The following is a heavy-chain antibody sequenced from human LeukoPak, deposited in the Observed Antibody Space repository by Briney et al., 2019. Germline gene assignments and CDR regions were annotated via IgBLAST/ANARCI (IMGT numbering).Heavy chain of an antibody. CDR2: ISASGDNT. Sequence: GGSLRLSCAASGFIFRRYAMSWVRQAPGKGLKRVSDISASGDNTYYADSVKGRFTISRDNSKNTVYLQMNSQRAEDTAVYYCARELVGATAYFDHWGQGTLVTVSS. V-gene: IGHV3-23*01. CDR1: GFIFRRYA. CDR3: ARELVGATAYFDH. D-gene: IGHD1-26*01. J-gene: IGHJ4*02.